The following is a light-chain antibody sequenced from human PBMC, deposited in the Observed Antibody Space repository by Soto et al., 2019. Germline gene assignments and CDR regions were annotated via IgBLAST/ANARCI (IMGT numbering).Light chain of an antibody. J-gene: IGLJ1*01. CDR1: SDDIGAYKY. V-gene: IGLV2-14*01. Sequence: GSSDDIGAYKYVSWYLQHPGKAPKLIIFEVNNRPSGVSNRFSGSKSGNTASLTISGLQAEDEADYYCSSYTTGSTLYVFGTGTKVTVL. CDR2: EVN. CDR3: SSYTTGSTLYV.